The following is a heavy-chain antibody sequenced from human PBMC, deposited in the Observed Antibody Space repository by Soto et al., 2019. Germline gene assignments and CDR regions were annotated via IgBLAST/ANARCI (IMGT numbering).Heavy chain of an antibody. CDR2: VDIDGSGA. CDR3: AADMFAEGSFGDNYGMDV. Sequence: GGSLRLSCAASGFIFSNYWMHWVRQVPGKGLMWVSRVDIDGSGAKYADSVKGRFTISRDNAKSAVYLQMNSLRVEDTGLYYCAADMFAEGSFGDNYGMDVWGQGTTVTVSS. J-gene: IGHJ6*02. D-gene: IGHD3-10*01. V-gene: IGHV3-74*03. CDR1: GFIFSNYW.